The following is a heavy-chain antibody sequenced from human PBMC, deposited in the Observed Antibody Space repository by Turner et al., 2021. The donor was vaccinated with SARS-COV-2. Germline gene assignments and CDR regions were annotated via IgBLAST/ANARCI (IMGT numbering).Heavy chain of an antibody. V-gene: IGHV3-30*18. J-gene: IGHJ4*02. CDR2: ISYDGRQK. CDR1: GFSFSNYA. Sequence: QVQLVESGGGVVQPGRSQRLSCATSGFSFSNYAMHWVRQAPGKGLEWVAVISYDGRQKYYADSVKDRFTISRDDSKNTVFLQMNSLRPEDTAVYYCAKEEFGYDYWGQGTLVTVSS. D-gene: IGHD3-10*01. CDR3: AKEEFGYDY.